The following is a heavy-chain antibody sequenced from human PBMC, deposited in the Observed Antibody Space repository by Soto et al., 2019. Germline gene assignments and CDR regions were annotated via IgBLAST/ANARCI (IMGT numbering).Heavy chain of an antibody. CDR2: ISSNGGST. V-gene: IGHV3-64*01. CDR1: GFTFSSYA. Sequence: EVQLVESGGGLVQPGGSLRLSCAASGFTFSSYAMHWVRQAPGKGLEYVSAISSNGGSTYYANSVKGRSTISRDNYKHTIYLQMGSLRAEDMAVYYCARGPGYYFDYWGQGTLVTVSS. J-gene: IGHJ4*02. CDR3: ARGPGYYFDY.